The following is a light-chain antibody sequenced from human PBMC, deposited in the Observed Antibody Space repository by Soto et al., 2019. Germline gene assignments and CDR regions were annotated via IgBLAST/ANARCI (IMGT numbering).Light chain of an antibody. CDR1: QAISSY. CDR3: KQLNSYPRT. V-gene: IGKV1-9*01. J-gene: IGKJ1*01. CDR2: GAS. Sequence: IQLTQSPSSLSASAGDRVTITCRASQAISSYLAWYQQKPGTAPTLLIYGASTLLSGVPSRFSGSGSGTEFTLTISSLPPEDFATYCRKQLNSYPRTVGQGTKVEIK.